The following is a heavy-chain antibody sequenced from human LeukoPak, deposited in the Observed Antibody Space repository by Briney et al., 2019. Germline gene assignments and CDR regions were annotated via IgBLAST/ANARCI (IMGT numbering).Heavy chain of an antibody. V-gene: IGHV3-74*01. J-gene: IGHJ3*02. CDR2: IYDDVSST. CDR3: ARVSGSRNYYFGAFDI. Sequence: GGSLRLSCAASGFTFSDYWMHWVRQAPGKGLEWISRIYDDVSSTSYADSVKGRFTISRDNAKNTLYLQMNSLRVEDTAVYYCARVSGSRNYYFGAFDIWGQGTMVTVSS. D-gene: IGHD3-10*01. CDR1: GFTFSDYW.